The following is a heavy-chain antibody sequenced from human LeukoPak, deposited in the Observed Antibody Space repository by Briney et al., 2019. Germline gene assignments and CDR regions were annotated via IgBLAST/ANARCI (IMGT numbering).Heavy chain of an antibody. CDR3: ARWLQPIYYYGMDV. CDR2: IIPILGIA. CDR1: GGTVSSYA. J-gene: IGHJ6*02. V-gene: IGHV1-69*04. Sequence: SVKVSCKASGGTVSSYAISWVRQAPGQGLEWMGRIIPILGIANYAQKFRGRVTITADKSTSTAYMELSSLRSEDTAVYYCARWLQPIYYYGMDVWGQGTTVTVSS. D-gene: IGHD5-12*01.